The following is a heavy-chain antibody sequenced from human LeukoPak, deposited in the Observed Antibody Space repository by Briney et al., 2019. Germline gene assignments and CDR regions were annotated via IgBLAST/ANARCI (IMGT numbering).Heavy chain of an antibody. J-gene: IGHJ5*02. CDR2: IYYSGST. Sequence: SETLSLTCTVSDGSISSYYWSWIRQPPGKGLEWIGYIYYSGSTNYNPFLKSRVTISVDTSKNQFSLKLSSVTAADTAVYYCARAVLGYYYGSGSYYNWFDPWGQGTLVTVSS. D-gene: IGHD3-10*01. CDR3: ARAVLGYYYGSGSYYNWFDP. CDR1: DGSISSYY. V-gene: IGHV4-59*01.